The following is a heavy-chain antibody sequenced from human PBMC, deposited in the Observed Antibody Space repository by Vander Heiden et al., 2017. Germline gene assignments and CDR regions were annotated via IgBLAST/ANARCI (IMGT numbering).Heavy chain of an antibody. Sequence: EVQLLESGGGLVQPGGSLRLSCAASGFTFRSYAMIWVRQAPGKGLEWVSAISGSGGSTYYADSVKGRFTISRDNSKNTLYLQMNSLRAEDTAVYYCAKGCSGGSCYYVYWGQGTLVTVSS. D-gene: IGHD2-15*01. CDR3: AKGCSGGSCYYVY. CDR1: GFTFRSYA. J-gene: IGHJ4*02. V-gene: IGHV3-23*01. CDR2: ISGSGGST.